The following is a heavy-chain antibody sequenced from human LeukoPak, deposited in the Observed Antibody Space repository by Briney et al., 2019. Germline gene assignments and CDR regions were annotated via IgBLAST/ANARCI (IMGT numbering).Heavy chain of an antibody. D-gene: IGHD3-3*01. J-gene: IGHJ3*02. V-gene: IGHV3-21*01. CDR3: ARDTFGVVIIGAFDI. CDR2: ISSSSSYI. CDR1: GFTFSSYS. Sequence: GGSLRLSCAASGFTFSSYSMNWVRQAPGKGLEWVSSISSSSSYINYADSVKGRFTISRDNAKNSLYLQMNSLRAEDTAVYYCARDTFGVVIIGAFDIWGQGTMVTVSS.